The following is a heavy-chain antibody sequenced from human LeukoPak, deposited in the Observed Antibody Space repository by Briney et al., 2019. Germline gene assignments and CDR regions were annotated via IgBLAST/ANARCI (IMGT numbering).Heavy chain of an antibody. CDR1: GGSISSSSYY. V-gene: IGHV4-61*05. J-gene: IGHJ4*02. CDR2: IYYSGST. D-gene: IGHD3-22*01. Sequence: SETLSLTCTVSGGSISSSSYYWGWIRQPPGKGLEWIGYIYYSGSTNYNPSLKSRVTISVDTSKNQFSLKLSSVTAADTAVYYCARSLSSGYSGYFDYWGQGTLVTVSS. CDR3: ARSLSSGYSGYFDY.